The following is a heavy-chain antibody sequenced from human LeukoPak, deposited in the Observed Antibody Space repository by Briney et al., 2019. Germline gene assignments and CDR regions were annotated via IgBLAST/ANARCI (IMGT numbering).Heavy chain of an antibody. Sequence: ASVKVSCKASGYTFTSYYMHWVRQAPGQGLEWMGIINPSGGSTSYAQKFQGRVTVTRDMSTSTVYMELSSLRSEDTAVYYCARGLWSAKTFDYWGQGTLVTVSS. V-gene: IGHV1-46*01. J-gene: IGHJ4*02. D-gene: IGHD3-3*01. CDR1: GYTFTSYY. CDR2: INPSGGST. CDR3: ARGLWSAKTFDY.